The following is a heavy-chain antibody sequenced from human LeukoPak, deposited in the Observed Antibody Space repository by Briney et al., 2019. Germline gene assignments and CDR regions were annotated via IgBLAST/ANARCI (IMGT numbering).Heavy chain of an antibody. J-gene: IGHJ6*02. Sequence: GGSLGLSCAASGFTFSSYGMHWVRQAPGKGLEWVAVIWYDGSNKYYADSVKGRFTISRDNSKNTLYLQMNRLRAENTAVYYCARATITMIGGPYYGMDVWGQGTTVTVSS. V-gene: IGHV3-33*01. CDR3: ARATITMIGGPYYGMDV. D-gene: IGHD3-22*01. CDR1: GFTFSSYG. CDR2: IWYDGSNK.